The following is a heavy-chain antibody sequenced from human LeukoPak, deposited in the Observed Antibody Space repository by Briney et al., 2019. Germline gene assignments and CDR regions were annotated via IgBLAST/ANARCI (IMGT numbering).Heavy chain of an antibody. J-gene: IGHJ4*02. V-gene: IGHV3-23*01. Sequence: GGSLRLSCAASGFTFSSYAMTWVRQAPGKGLEYVSAITGIADSVNYADSVKGRFTISRDNSKNTLHLQMNSLRAEDTAVYYCAKDRITMVRGVITEGTFDYWGQGTLVTVSS. CDR2: ITGIADSV. D-gene: IGHD3-10*01. CDR3: AKDRITMVRGVITEGTFDY. CDR1: GFTFSSYA.